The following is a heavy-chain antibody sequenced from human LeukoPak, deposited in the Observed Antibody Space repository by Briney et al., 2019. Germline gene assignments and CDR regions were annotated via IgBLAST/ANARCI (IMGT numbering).Heavy chain of an antibody. CDR2: IYSGGST. D-gene: IGHD3-10*01. CDR1: GFIFSDYY. CDR3: ARAKPKNMVRGLIMRRESRYYFDY. Sequence: PGGSLRLSCAASGFIFSDYYMSWVRQAPGKGLEWVSVIYSGGSTYYADSVKGRFTISRDNSKSTLYIQMNSLRAEDTAVYYCARAKPKNMVRGLIMRRESRYYFDYWGQGTLVTVSS. J-gene: IGHJ4*02. V-gene: IGHV3-53*01.